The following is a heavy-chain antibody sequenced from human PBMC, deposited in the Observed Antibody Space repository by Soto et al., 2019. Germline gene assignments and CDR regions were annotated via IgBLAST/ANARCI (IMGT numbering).Heavy chain of an antibody. V-gene: IGHV4-39*01. J-gene: IGHJ4*02. CDR2: IYYSGST. CDR1: GGSISDSSYF. CDR3: ARRGVSSCYSNY. Sequence: SETLSLTCTVFGGSISDSSYFWDLIRQPPGKGLEWIGNIYYSGSTYYNLSLKSRVTISVDTSKNQFSLKLSSVTAADTAVYYCARRGVSSCYSNYWGLGTLVTVSS. D-gene: IGHD2-15*01.